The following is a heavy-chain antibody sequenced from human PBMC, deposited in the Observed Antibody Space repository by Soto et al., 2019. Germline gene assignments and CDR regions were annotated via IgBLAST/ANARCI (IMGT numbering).Heavy chain of an antibody. D-gene: IGHD2-15*01. Sequence: HPVGSLRLSCAAYGCTFSSYAMSWVRQAPGKGLEWVSAISGSGGSTYYADSVKGRFTISRDNSKNTLYLQMNSLRAEDTAVYYCASSGVVVAVYYYYYGMDVWRQGTWHTVSS. CDR2: ISGSGGST. J-gene: IGHJ6*02. V-gene: IGHV3-23*01. CDR3: ASSGVVVAVYYYYYGMDV. CDR1: GCTFSSYA.